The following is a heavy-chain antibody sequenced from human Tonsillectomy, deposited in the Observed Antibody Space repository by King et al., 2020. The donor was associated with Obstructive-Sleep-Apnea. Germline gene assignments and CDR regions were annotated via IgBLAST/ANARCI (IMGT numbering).Heavy chain of an antibody. CDR1: GGSISSYY. J-gene: IGHJ1*01. D-gene: IGHD3-10*01. CDR2: IYYSGST. Sequence: VQLQESGPGLVKPSETLSLTCTVSGGSISSYYWSWIRQPPGKGLEWIGYIYYSGSTNYNPSLKSRVTISLDTSKNQFSLKLSSVTAADTAVYYCASSLLWYGEFPKYFQHWGQGTLVTVSS. V-gene: IGHV4-59*08. CDR3: ASSLLWYGEFPKYFQH.